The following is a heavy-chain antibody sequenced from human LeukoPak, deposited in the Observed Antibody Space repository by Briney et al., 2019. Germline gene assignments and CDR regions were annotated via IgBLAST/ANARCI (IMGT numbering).Heavy chain of an antibody. Sequence: GGSLRLSCAASGFTFSSYAMSWVRQAPGKGLEWVSAISGSGGSTYYADSVKGRFTISRDNSKNTLYLQMNSLRVEDTAVYYCAKGSGKYYYYSRGSYHFQNWGQGTLVTVSS. D-gene: IGHD3-22*01. CDR2: ISGSGGST. CDR1: GFTFSSYA. CDR3: AKGSGKYYYYSRGSYHFQN. J-gene: IGHJ1*01. V-gene: IGHV3-23*01.